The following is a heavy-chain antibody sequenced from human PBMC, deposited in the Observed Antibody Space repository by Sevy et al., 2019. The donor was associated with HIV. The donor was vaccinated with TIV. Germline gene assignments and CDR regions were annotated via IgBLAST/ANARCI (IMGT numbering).Heavy chain of an antibody. CDR1: GGSISSSSYY. D-gene: IGHD6-19*01. V-gene: IGHV4-39*01. CDR2: IYYSGST. Sequence: SETLSLTCTVSGGSISSSSYYWGWIRQPPGKGLEWIGSIYYSGSTYYNPSLKSRVTISVDTSKNQFSLKLSSVTAADTAVYYCARHNPSLWLVNYYYYMDVWGKGTTVTVSS. J-gene: IGHJ6*03. CDR3: ARHNPSLWLVNYYYYMDV.